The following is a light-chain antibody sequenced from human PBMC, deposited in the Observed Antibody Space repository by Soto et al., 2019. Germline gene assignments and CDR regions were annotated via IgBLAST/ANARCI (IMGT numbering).Light chain of an antibody. Sequence: EIVLTQSPATLSLSPGERATLSCRASQSVSSDLAWYQQKPGQAPRLLIYDASNRATGIPARFSGSGSGTDFTLPISSLAPEDFAVYYCQQLSNWPPITFGQGTRLEIK. CDR2: DAS. CDR1: QSVSSD. CDR3: QQLSNWPPIT. J-gene: IGKJ5*01. V-gene: IGKV3-11*01.